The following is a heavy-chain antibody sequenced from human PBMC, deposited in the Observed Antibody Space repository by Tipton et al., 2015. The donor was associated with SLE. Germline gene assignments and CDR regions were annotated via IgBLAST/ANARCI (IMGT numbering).Heavy chain of an antibody. CDR2: VYYSGGT. CDR3: ARAHVYDRDAYYVEYLQY. D-gene: IGHD3-22*01. J-gene: IGHJ1*01. CDR1: GDSVTSYF. Sequence: TLSLTCTVSGDSVTSYFWSWIRQPPGKGLEWIGYVYYSGGTSYNPSLKSRVTISIDTSTNQFFLTLSAVTAADTAVYYCARAHVYDRDAYYVEYLQYWGQGTLVTVSS. V-gene: IGHV4-59*02.